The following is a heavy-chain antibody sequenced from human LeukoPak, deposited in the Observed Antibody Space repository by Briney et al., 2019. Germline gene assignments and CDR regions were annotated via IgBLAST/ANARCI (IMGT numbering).Heavy chain of an antibody. V-gene: IGHV4-34*01. J-gene: IGHJ6*02. Sequence: SETLSLTCAVYGGSFSGYYWSWIRQPPGKGLEWIGEINHSGSTNYNPSLKSRVTISVDTSKNQFSLKLSSVTAADTAVYYFARGRGYCSSTSCFHPYYYGMDVWGQGTTVTASS. CDR3: ARGRGYCSSTSCFHPYYYGMDV. D-gene: IGHD2-2*01. CDR1: GGSFSGYY. CDR2: INHSGST.